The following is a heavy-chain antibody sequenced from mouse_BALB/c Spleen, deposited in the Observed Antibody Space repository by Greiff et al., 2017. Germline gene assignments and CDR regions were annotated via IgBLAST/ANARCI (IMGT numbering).Heavy chain of an antibody. D-gene: IGHD2-10*01. V-gene: IGHV1-14*01. CDR3: AKSYYGNFFAY. J-gene: IGHJ3*01. Sequence: VQLKQSGPELVKPGASVKMSCKASGYTFTSYVMHWVKQKPGQGLEWIGYINPYNDGTKYNEKFKGKATLTSDKSSSTAYMELSSLTSEDSAVYYCAKSYYGNFFAYWGQGTLVTVSA. CDR2: INPYNDGT. CDR1: GYTFTSYV.